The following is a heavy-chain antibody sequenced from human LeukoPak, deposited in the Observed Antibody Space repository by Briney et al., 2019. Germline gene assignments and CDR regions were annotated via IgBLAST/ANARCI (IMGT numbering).Heavy chain of an antibody. J-gene: IGHJ4*02. V-gene: IGHV4-34*01. CDR1: GGSFSGYH. CDR2: INHNGST. Sequence: SETLSLTCAVYGGSFSGYHWSWIRQPPGKGLEWLGEINHNGSTNYNPSLKSRVTISVDTSKNQFSLKLSSVTAADTAVYYCASTRFRYYFDHWGQGTLVTVSS. CDR3: ASTRFRYYFDH. D-gene: IGHD3-3*01.